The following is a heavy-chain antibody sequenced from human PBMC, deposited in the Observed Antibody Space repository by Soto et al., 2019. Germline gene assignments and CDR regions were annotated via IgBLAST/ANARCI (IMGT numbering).Heavy chain of an antibody. V-gene: IGHV4-59*08. D-gene: IGHD5-12*01. CDR1: GGSISSYY. J-gene: IGHJ3*02. Sequence: QVQLQESGPGLVKPSETLSLTCTVSGGSISSYYWSWIRQPPGKGLEWIGYIYYSGSTNYNPSLKSRFPISVDTSKNQFSLKLSSVTAADTAVYYCARQMASDAFDIWGQGTMVTVSS. CDR3: ARQMASDAFDI. CDR2: IYYSGST.